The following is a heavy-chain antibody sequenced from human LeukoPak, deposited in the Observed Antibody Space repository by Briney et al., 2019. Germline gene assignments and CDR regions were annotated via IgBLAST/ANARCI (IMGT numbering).Heavy chain of an antibody. V-gene: IGHV1-18*01. Sequence: ASVKVSCKASGYTFTSYGISWVRQAPGQGLEWMGWISAYNGNTNYAQKLQGRVTMTTDTSTSTAYMELRSLRSDDTAVYYCAIYSDSGYVNDDAFDIWGQGTMVTVSS. CDR3: AIYSDSGYVNDDAFDI. D-gene: IGHD5-12*01. CDR2: ISAYNGNT. J-gene: IGHJ3*02. CDR1: GYTFTSYG.